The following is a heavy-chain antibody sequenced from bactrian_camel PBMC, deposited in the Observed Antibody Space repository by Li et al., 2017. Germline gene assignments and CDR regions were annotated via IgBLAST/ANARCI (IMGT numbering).Heavy chain of an antibody. CDR1: GIRFGRYD. CDR2: FIWHGGNT. J-gene: IGHJ4*01. V-gene: IGHV3S1*01. D-gene: IGHD3*01. Sequence: QLVESGGGLVHSGGSLRLSCAASGIRFGRYDFTWVRESQGRALEWVSFIWHGGNTLYRDSVKGRFTLSRDNSKNTLSLLMQSLSTEDTAVYYCVAARASPGLGSGQGTQVTVS.